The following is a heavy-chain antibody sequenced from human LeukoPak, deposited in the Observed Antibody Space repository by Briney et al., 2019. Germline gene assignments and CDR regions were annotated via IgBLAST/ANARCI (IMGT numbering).Heavy chain of an antibody. CDR3: ARGSGIPY. CDR2: ISSSSRTI. V-gene: IGHV3-48*01. J-gene: IGHJ4*02. D-gene: IGHD1-26*01. CDR1: GFTFSSYS. Sequence: GGSLRLSCAASGFTFSSYSMNWVRQAPGKGLEWVSYISSSSRTIYYADSVKGRFTISRDNAKNSLYLQMNSLRAEDTAVYYCARGSGIPYWGQGTLVTVSS.